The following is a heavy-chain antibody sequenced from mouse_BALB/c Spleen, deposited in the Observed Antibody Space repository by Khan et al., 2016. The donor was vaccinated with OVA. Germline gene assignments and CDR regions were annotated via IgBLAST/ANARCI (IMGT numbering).Heavy chain of an antibody. CDR3: ARGIYYFGSRYMDY. Sequence: QVQLKESGPGLLAPSPSLSITSTVSCFSFTSYGVHWVRQPPGKGLEWLVVIWSDGFTTYNSTLKSRLSISKDNSKSQVFLKMNSLQNDDTAMYYCARGIYYFGSRYMDYWGQGTSVTVSS. D-gene: IGHD1-1*01. CDR2: IWSDGFT. J-gene: IGHJ4*01. V-gene: IGHV2-6*02. CDR1: CFSFTSYG.